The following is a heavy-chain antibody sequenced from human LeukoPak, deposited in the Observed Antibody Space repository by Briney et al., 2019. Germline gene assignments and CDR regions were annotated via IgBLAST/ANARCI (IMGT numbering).Heavy chain of an antibody. J-gene: IGHJ4*02. D-gene: IGHD3-22*01. CDR3: ARGDKPDGVVVVINSFDY. V-gene: IGHV4-59*12. CDR2: IFYSGST. CDR1: GGSINNYY. Sequence: ETLSLTCTVSGGSINNYYWSWIRQPPGKGLEWIRYIFYSGSTDYNPSPKSPVTISLDTSKNQFSLKLSSVTAADTAVYYCARGDKPDGVVVVINSFDYWGQGTLVTVSS.